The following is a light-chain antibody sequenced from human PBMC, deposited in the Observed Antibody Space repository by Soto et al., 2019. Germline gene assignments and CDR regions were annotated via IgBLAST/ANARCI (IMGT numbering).Light chain of an antibody. CDR3: QQYGSSTGT. Sequence: EILMTQSPATLSLSRGEIFTLWCRARQSVGSNLAWYQQKPGQAPRLLIYGASSRATGIPDRFSGSGSGTDFTLTISRLEPEDFAVYYCQQYGSSTGTFGQGTKVDIK. J-gene: IGKJ1*01. CDR2: GAS. V-gene: IGKV3-20*01. CDR1: QSVGSN.